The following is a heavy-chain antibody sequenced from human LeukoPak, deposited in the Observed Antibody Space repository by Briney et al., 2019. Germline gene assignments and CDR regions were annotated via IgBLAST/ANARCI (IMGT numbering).Heavy chain of an antibody. V-gene: IGHV4-4*07. CDR3: ARDPGQGGYLDF. J-gene: IGHJ4*02. D-gene: IGHD3-16*01. CDR2: VYASGSN. CDR1: GAPIRSYF. Sequence: SETLSLTCTVSGAPIRSYFWNWIRQPAGKGPEWIGRVYASGSNIYNPSLKSRVAMSLDTSKNQFSLELTSVTVADTAVYFCARDPGQGGYLDFWGQGALVTVSS.